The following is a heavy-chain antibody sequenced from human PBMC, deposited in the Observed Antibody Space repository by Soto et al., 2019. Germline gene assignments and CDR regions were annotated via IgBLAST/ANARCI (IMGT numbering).Heavy chain of an antibody. CDR2: INAGNGNT. D-gene: IGHD5-18*01. CDR3: ARGHVDTAMANPYYYYYYYMDV. V-gene: IGHV1-3*01. J-gene: IGHJ6*03. Sequence: ASVKVSCKASGYTFTSYAMHWVRQAPGQRLEWMGWINAGNGNTKYSQKFQGRVTITRDTSASTAYMELSSLRSEDTAVYYCARGHVDTAMANPYYYYYYYMDVWGKGTTVTVSS. CDR1: GYTFTSYA.